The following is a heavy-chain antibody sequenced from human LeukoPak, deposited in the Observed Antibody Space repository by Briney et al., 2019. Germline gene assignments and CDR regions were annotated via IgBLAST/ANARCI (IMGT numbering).Heavy chain of an antibody. CDR1: GYSFTSYW. D-gene: IGHD5-18*01. J-gene: IGHJ4*02. CDR3: ARHGGRGYRFDYDY. Sequence: RGEPLKISCKGSGYSFTSYWIGWVRQMPGKDLEWMRIFNPGASDTRYSPSFQGQVTISADKSISTAYLQWSTLKASDTAMYYCARHGGRGYRFDYDYWGQGILVTVSS. CDR2: FNPGASDT. V-gene: IGHV5-51*01.